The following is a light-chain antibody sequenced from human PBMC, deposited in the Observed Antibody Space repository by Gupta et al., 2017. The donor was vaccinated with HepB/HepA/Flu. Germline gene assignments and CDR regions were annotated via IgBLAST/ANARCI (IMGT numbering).Light chain of an antibody. V-gene: IGLV2-8*01. CDR2: EVS. J-gene: IGLJ2*01. CDR3: SSFAASKNSVV. Sequence: QPALTQPPSASGSPGQSVTISCSGSSNDIGHYKFVSWYQHHPGKAPRLIIFEVSERPSGVPDRFSGSKSGNTASLTVSGLQAEDEAHYYCSSFAASKNSVVFGGGTKLTVL. CDR1: SNDIGHYKF.